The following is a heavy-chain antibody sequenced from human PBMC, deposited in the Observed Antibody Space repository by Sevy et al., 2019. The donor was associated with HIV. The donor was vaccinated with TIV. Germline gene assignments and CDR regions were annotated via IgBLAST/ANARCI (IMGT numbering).Heavy chain of an antibody. V-gene: IGHV4-39*01. CDR3: ASHNYSDRSGYYYPVWFDY. CDR2: IFYSGSP. Sequence: SETLSLTCTVSSGSISSSTYYWAWIRQPPGKGLEWIGSIFYSGSPYYNPSLQSRLTISVDTSKNQFSLKLSSVTAADTAVYYCASHNYSDRSGYYYPVWFDYWGRRTLVTVSS. CDR1: SGSISSSTYY. J-gene: IGHJ4*02. D-gene: IGHD3-22*01.